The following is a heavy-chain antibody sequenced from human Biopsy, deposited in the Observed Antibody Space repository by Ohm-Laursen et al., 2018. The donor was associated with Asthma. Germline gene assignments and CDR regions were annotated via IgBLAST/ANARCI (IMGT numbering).Heavy chain of an antibody. CDR1: GGSVSSGSFY. CDR3: VRAVRNEQWLAPFDY. J-gene: IGHJ4*02. V-gene: IGHV4-61*01. CDR2: ISYSGST. Sequence: SDTLSLTWTVSGGSVSSGSFYWNWIRQPPGKGLEWIGYISYSGSTNYNPSLKGRVTISVYTSKNQISLKLSSVTAADTAIYYCVRAVRNEQWLAPFDYWGQGKPVTVSS. D-gene: IGHD6-19*01.